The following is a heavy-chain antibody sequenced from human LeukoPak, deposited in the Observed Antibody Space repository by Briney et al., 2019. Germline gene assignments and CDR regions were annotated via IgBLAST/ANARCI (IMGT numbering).Heavy chain of an antibody. V-gene: IGHV1-2*06. CDR2: INPNSGGT. CDR1: GYTFTGYY. Sequence: ASVEVSCKASGYTFTGYYMHWVRQAPGQGLEWMGRINPNSGGTNYAQKFQGRVTMTRDTSISTAYMELSRLRSDDTAVYYCARVRGYYGSGSYNGVYYFDYWGQGTLVTVTS. J-gene: IGHJ4*02. D-gene: IGHD3-10*01. CDR3: ARVRGYYGSGSYNGVYYFDY.